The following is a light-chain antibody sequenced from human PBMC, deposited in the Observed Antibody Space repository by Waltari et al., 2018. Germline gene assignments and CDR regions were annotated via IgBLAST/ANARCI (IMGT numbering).Light chain of an antibody. CDR2: QDN. Sequence: SFELSQTPSLSVCPRETASITCAAATWRDKYVSWYQHKPGQTPVLLTFQDNMRPSCIPARFSGSHSVNTATLTIRGTQDMDEADYYCQACHTSTVVVFGGGTKLTVL. CDR3: QACHTSTVVV. J-gene: IGLJ2*01. CDR1: TWRDKY. V-gene: IGLV3-1*01.